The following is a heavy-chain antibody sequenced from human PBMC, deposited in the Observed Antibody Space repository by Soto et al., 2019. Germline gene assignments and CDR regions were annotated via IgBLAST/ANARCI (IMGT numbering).Heavy chain of an antibody. CDR1: GFTFGAFA. CDR3: AKTPRATTVVSRYWFLDL. Sequence: PGGSLRLSCAASGFTFGAFAMAWVRQRPGNGLEWVSSLSGGGGSTYYNNSVRGRFTISRDNSNSTLFLQMNNLRAEDTAVYFCAKTPRATTVVSRYWFLDLWGRRTLVTVSS. CDR2: LSGGGGST. D-gene: IGHD4-17*01. V-gene: IGHV3-23*01. J-gene: IGHJ2*01.